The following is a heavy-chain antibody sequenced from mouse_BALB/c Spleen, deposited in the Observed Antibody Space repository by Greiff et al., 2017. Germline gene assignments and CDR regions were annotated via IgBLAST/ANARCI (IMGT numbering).Heavy chain of an antibody. D-gene: IGHD1-1*01. V-gene: IGHV2-9-2*01. J-gene: IGHJ2*01. CDR1: GFSLTSYD. CDR3: VRDGYGFDY. CDR2: IWTGGGT. Sequence: VQRVESGPGLVAPSQSLSITCTVSGFSLTSYDISWIRQPPGKGLEWLGVIWTGGGTNYNSAFMSRLSISKDNSKSQVFLKMNSLQTDDTAIYYCVRDGYGFDYWGQGTTLTVSS.